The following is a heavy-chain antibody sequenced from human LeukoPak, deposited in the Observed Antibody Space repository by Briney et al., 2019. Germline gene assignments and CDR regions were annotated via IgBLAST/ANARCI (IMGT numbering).Heavy chain of an antibody. V-gene: IGHV4-59*01. CDR1: GGSISSYY. CDR2: VYYSGST. D-gene: IGHD2-21*02. Sequence: PSETLSLTCTVSGGSISSYYWSWIRQPPGKGLEWIGYVYYSGSTNYNPSLKSRVTISVDTSKNQFSLKLSSVTAADTAVYYCARDQPYCGGDCHSEDYWGQGTLVTVSS. CDR3: ARDQPYCGGDCHSEDY. J-gene: IGHJ4*02.